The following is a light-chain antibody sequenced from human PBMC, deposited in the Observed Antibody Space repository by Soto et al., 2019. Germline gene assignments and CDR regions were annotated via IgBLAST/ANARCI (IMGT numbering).Light chain of an antibody. CDR2: KAS. J-gene: IGKJ1*01. Sequence: IQMTQSPSTLSASLGDRVPITCRASQTIDSWLAWYQQRPGKPPSLLIYKASTLASGVPSRFSGSGSGTELTITINSLQPDDFETYDCQQYHVYSGTFGQGTKVDNK. CDR3: QQYHVYSGT. CDR1: QTIDSW. V-gene: IGKV1-5*03.